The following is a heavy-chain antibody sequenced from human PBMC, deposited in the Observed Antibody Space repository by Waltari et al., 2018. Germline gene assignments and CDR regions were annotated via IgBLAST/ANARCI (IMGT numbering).Heavy chain of an antibody. CDR1: GGALSRGRSY. V-gene: IGHV4-39*07. J-gene: IGHJ6*02. CDR3: ARARGDYYYYYGMDV. D-gene: IGHD2-21*02. CDR2: SYYRGST. Sequence: QLQLQESGPGLVKPSETLSLACTGSGGALSRGRSYWGWNRLPPGKGLDWIGSSYYRGSTYYNPALQSRVTISVDTSKHQFSLKLSSVTAADTAVYYCARARGDYYYYYGMDVWGQGTTVTVAS.